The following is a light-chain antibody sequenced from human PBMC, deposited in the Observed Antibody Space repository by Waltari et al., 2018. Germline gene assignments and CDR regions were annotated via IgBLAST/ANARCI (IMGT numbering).Light chain of an antibody. J-gene: IGLJ2*01. Sequence: QSVLTQPPSASGTPGQRVTISCSGSSSNIGSNYVYWYQQLPGTAPKLLIYRNYQRPSGVPDRFSGSKSGTSASLANSGLRSEDEADYYCAAWDDSLSGVVFGGGTKLTVL. V-gene: IGLV1-47*01. CDR1: SSNIGSNY. CDR3: AAWDDSLSGVV. CDR2: RNY.